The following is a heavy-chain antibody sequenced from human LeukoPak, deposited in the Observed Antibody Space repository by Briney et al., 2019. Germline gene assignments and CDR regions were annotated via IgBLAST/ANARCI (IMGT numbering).Heavy chain of an antibody. D-gene: IGHD6-13*01. Sequence: PSETLSLTCTVSGGSISSSSYYWGWIRQPPGKGLEWIGRIYYSGSTYYNPSLKSRVTISVDTSKNQFSLKLSSVTAADTAVYYCARHRRGTGYSSSWYEWDYGMDVWGQGTTVTVSS. CDR2: IYYSGST. V-gene: IGHV4-39*01. CDR1: GGSISSSSYY. CDR3: ARHRRGTGYSSSWYEWDYGMDV. J-gene: IGHJ6*02.